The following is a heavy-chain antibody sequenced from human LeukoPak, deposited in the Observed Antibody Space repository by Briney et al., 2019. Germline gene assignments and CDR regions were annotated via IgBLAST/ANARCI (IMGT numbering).Heavy chain of an antibody. V-gene: IGHV3-9*01. Sequence: GGSLRLSCAASGFTFDDYAMHGVRQAPGKGLEWVSGISWNSGSIAYADSEKGRFTISRDNAKNSLYRQMNSLRAEDTAVYYCARDRHLDLDAFDIWGHGAMVTVSS. CDR1: GFTFDDYA. CDR3: ARDRHLDLDAFDI. J-gene: IGHJ3*02. CDR2: ISWNSGSI.